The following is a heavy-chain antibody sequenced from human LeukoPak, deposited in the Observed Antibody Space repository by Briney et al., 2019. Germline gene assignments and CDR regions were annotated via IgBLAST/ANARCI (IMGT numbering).Heavy chain of an antibody. V-gene: IGHV4-39*01. D-gene: IGHD2-2*01. CDR1: GGSISSSSYY. Sequence: SETLSLTCTVSGGSISSSSYYWGWIRQPPGKGLEWIGSIYYSGSTYYNPSLKSRVTISVDTSKNQFSLKLSSVTAADTAVYYCARQHGEYQLLLSEPARFDPWGQGTLVTVSS. CDR2: IYYSGST. CDR3: ARQHGEYQLLLSEPARFDP. J-gene: IGHJ5*02.